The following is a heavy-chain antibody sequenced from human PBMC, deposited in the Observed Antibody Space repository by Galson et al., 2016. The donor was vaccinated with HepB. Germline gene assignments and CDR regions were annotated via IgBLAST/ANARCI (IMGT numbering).Heavy chain of an antibody. J-gene: IGHJ5*02. CDR2: IRQDGGEK. CDR1: GFSFSSYW. CDR3: ARDKPKDSTLGSLFDP. D-gene: IGHD3-16*01. V-gene: IGHV3-7*03. Sequence: SLRLSCAASGFSFSSYWMSWVRQVPGKGLEWLAIIRQDGGEKHYVDSVKGRFAISRDNARNSLYLEMNSLRGEDTALYYCARDKPKDSTLGSLFDPWGQRTLVTVSS.